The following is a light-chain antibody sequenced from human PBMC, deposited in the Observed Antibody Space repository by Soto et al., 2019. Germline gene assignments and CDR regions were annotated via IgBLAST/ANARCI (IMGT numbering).Light chain of an antibody. Sequence: QSVLTQPPSASGTPGQRVTISCSGTSSNIGSNAVSWYQHFPGTAPKVLIYSDDQRPSGVPDRFSGSKSGTSASLAISGLRAEDEADYFCAAWGDSLNTWVFGGGNKVIVL. CDR2: SDD. J-gene: IGLJ3*02. V-gene: IGLV1-44*01. CDR3: AAWGDSLNTWV. CDR1: SSNIGSNA.